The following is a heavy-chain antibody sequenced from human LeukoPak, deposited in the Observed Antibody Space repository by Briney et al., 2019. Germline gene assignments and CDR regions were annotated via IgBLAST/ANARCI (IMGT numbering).Heavy chain of an antibody. Sequence: GGSLRLSCAASGFTFSSYAMHWVRQAPGKGLEWVAVISYDGSNKYYADSVKGRFTISRDNSKNTLYLQMNSLRAEDTAVYYCARDLRDIVVVVAATPVYYGMDVWGQGTTVTVSS. J-gene: IGHJ6*02. CDR3: ARDLRDIVVVVAATPVYYGMDV. D-gene: IGHD2-15*01. CDR1: GFTFSSYA. V-gene: IGHV3-30-3*01. CDR2: ISYDGSNK.